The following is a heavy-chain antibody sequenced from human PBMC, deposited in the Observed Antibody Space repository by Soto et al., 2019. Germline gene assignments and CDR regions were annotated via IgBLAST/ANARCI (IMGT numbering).Heavy chain of an antibody. V-gene: IGHV3-33*01. CDR3: ARGLDKSAGGAFDI. Sequence: RLGGSLRLSCAASAFPFSRSAMHWLRQAPGKGLEWVAVIPHDGNNEDYTDSVRGRFTISGDNSKNTFYLQMNSLRGEDTAVYYCARGLDKSAGGAFDIWGQGTMVTVSS. D-gene: IGHD3-10*01. J-gene: IGHJ3*02. CDR1: AFPFSRSA. CDR2: IPHDGNNE.